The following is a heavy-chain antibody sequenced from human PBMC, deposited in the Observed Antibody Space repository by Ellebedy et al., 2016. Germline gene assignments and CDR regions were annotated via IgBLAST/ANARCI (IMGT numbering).Heavy chain of an antibody. CDR3: ARFYNDYGDYIDY. Sequence: SETLSLTXAVSGGSISSSNWWSWVRQPPGKGLEWIGEIYHSGSTNYNPSLKSRVTISVDKSKNQFSLKLSSVTAADTAVYYCARFYNDYGDYIDYWGQGTLVTVSS. J-gene: IGHJ4*02. CDR2: IYHSGST. V-gene: IGHV4-4*02. CDR1: GGSISSSNW. D-gene: IGHD4-17*01.